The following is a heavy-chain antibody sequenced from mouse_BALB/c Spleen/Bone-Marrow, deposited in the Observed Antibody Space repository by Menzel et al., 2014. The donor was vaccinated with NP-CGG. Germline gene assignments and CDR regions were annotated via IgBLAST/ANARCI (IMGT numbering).Heavy chain of an antibody. Sequence: EVQLQQSGAELVKPGASVKSSCTASGFNIKDTYMHWVKQRPEQGLEWIGRIDPANGNTKYDPKFQGKATITADTSSNAAYLQLSSLTSEDTAVYYCAYGSSYDYFDYWGQGTTLTVSS. CDR3: AYGSSYDYFDY. V-gene: IGHV14-3*02. J-gene: IGHJ2*01. D-gene: IGHD1-1*01. CDR2: IDPANGNT. CDR1: GFNIKDTY.